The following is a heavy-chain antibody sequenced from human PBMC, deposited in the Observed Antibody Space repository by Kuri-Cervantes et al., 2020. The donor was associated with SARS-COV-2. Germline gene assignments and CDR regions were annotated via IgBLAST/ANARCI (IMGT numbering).Heavy chain of an antibody. CDR2: IYYSGST. CDR1: SGSISSSSYY. Sequence: SETLSLTCTVSSGSISSSSYYWGWIRQPPGKGLEWIGSIYYSGSTYYNPSLKSRVTISVDTSKNQFSLKLSSVTAADTAVYYCARLAGYYYDSSGYQVDYWGQGTLVTRLL. D-gene: IGHD3-22*01. V-gene: IGHV4-39*01. J-gene: IGHJ4*02. CDR3: ARLAGYYYDSSGYQVDY.